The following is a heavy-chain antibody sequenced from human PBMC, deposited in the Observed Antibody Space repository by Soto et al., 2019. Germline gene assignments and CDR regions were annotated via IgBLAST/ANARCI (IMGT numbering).Heavy chain of an antibody. D-gene: IGHD5-18*01. Sequence: ASVKVSCKXSGYTFTSYGIAWVRQAPGQGPEWMGWISSNSLKANNAQKFEGRVTMTSGTSTNTAFLELRSLRSDDTAVYYCARNTFSHYYGMDVWGQGTSVTVSS. V-gene: IGHV1-18*01. J-gene: IGHJ6*02. CDR1: GYTFTSYG. CDR3: ARNTFSHYYGMDV. CDR2: ISSNSLKA.